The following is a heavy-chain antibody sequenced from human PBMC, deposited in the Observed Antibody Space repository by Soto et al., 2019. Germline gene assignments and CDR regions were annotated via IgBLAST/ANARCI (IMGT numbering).Heavy chain of an antibody. J-gene: IGHJ4*02. V-gene: IGHV4-4*07. CDR3: MIEYDGYPKY. CDR2: MYTTGST. CDR1: GGSLSSFY. Sequence: SETLSLTCTVSGGSLSSFYWSWIRQPTGKGLEWIGRMYTTGSTNYNPSLKSRVTMSVDTSKNHFSLTLTSVTAADTAVYYCMIEYDGYPKYWGQGTLVTVSS. D-gene: IGHD5-18*01.